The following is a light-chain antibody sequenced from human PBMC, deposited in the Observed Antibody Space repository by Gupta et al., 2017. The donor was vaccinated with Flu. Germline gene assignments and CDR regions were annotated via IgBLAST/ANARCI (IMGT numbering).Light chain of an antibody. V-gene: IGLV1-36*01. Sequence: RVTISCSGSRSNIGSNNANYCHQQPGRTPKNLINDDDQQPSGGPDRFSGCKYGTTAALAISGLQYEDDAADYCGSRDDSRNGRVFGTGTKVTVL. CDR2: DDD. J-gene: IGLJ1*01. CDR1: RSNIGSNN. CDR3: GSRDDSRNGRV.